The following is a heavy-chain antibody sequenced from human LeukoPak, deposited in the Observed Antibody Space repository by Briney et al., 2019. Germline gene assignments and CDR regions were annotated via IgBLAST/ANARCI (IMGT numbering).Heavy chain of an antibody. Sequence: SETLSLTCAVSGGSISSSNWWSWVRQPPGKGLEWIGEIYHSGSTNYNPSLKSRVTISVDKSKNQFSLKLSSVTAADTAVYYCARDQEEDSSKGLDYWGQGTLVTVSS. J-gene: IGHJ4*02. CDR3: ARDQEEDSSKGLDY. D-gene: IGHD3-22*01. CDR2: IYHSGST. CDR1: GGSISSSNW. V-gene: IGHV4-4*02.